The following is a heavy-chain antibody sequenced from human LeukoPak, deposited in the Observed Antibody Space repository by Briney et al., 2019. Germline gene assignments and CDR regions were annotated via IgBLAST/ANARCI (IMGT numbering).Heavy chain of an antibody. D-gene: IGHD3-22*01. CDR1: GGSISSYY. V-gene: IGHV4-59*12. CDR3: ARGTYDSSGYYYSTVYYFDY. Sequence: PSETLSLTCTVSGGSISSYYWSWIRQPPGKGLEWIGYIYYSGSTNYNPSLKSRVTISVDTSKNQFSLKLSSVTAADTAVYYCARGTYDSSGYYYSTVYYFDYWGQGTLVTVSS. CDR2: IYYSGST. J-gene: IGHJ4*02.